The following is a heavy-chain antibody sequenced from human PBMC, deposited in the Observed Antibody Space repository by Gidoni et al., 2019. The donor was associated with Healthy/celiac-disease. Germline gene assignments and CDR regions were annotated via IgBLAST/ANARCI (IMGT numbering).Heavy chain of an antibody. Sequence: EVQLVESGGGLVQPGGSLRLSCAASGFTFNSYTMNWVRQAPGKGLEWVSNISSTSTTISYADSVKGRFTISRDNAKNSLYLQMNSLRGEDTALYYCARDQGGAFDIWGQGTMATVSS. V-gene: IGHV3-48*01. J-gene: IGHJ3*02. CDR3: ARDQGGAFDI. CDR2: ISSTSTTI. CDR1: GFTFNSYT.